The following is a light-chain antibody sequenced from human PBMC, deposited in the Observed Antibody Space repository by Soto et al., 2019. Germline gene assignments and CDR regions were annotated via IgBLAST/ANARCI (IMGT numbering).Light chain of an antibody. CDR3: QSYDTTLSGVV. CDR2: DDN. Sequence: QSVLTQTHSVSGAPGQKITMSCTGSSSNIGAGYDVHWYQQLPGAAPKLLIYDDNNRPSGIPDRFSASKSGTSASLAITGLQGDDEANYYCQSYDTTLSGVVFGAGTKLTVL. CDR1: SSNIGAGYD. V-gene: IGLV1-40*01. J-gene: IGLJ1*01.